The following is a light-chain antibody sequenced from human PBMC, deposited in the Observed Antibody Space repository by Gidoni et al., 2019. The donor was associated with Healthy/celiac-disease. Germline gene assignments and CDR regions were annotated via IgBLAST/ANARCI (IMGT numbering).Light chain of an antibody. CDR1: QSISSY. V-gene: IGKV1-39*01. J-gene: IGKJ4*01. Sequence: DIQTPQSPSSLSASVGDSVTITCRASQSISSYLNWYQQKPGKAPKLLIYAASSLQSGVPSRFSGSGSGTEFTLTISSLQPEDFATYYCQQGYSTPPTFGGGTKVEIK. CDR2: AAS. CDR3: QQGYSTPPT.